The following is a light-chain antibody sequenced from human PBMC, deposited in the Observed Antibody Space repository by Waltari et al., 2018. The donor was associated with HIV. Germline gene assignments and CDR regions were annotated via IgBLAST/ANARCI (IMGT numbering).Light chain of an antibody. V-gene: IGLV3-21*02. Sequence: SYVLTQSPSVSVAPGQTATITCGGNNIKSKNVHWYRQRPGQAPTLVVYDDSARPSGIPERFSGSHSENTATLTISRVEAGDEADYYCQVWDSTTDEGVFGGGTKLAVL. CDR2: DDS. CDR1: NIKSKN. J-gene: IGLJ2*01. CDR3: QVWDSTTDEGV.